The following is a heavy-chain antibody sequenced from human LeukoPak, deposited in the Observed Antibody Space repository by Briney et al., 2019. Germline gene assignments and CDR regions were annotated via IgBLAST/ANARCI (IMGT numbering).Heavy chain of an antibody. Sequence: SVKVSCKASGGTFSSYANSWVRQAPGQGLEWMGGIIPIFGTANYAQKFQGRVTITADESTSTAYMELSSLRSEDTAVYYCARGSITFSGSYYSDYYYGMDVWGKGTTVTVSS. CDR2: IIPIFGTA. CDR1: GGTFSSYA. D-gene: IGHD3-10*01. J-gene: IGHJ6*04. CDR3: ARGSITFSGSYYSDYYYGMDV. V-gene: IGHV1-69*13.